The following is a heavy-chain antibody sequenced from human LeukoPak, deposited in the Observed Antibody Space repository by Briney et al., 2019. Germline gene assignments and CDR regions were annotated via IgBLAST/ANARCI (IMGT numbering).Heavy chain of an antibody. J-gene: IGHJ4*02. Sequence: SETLSLTCTVSGGSISSGGYYWSWIRQHPGKGLEWIGYIYYSGSTYYNPSLKSRVTISVDTSKNQFSLKLSSVTAADTAVYYCASSYYYDSSGYRNFDYWGQGTLVTVSS. CDR1: GGSISSGGYY. D-gene: IGHD3-22*01. CDR2: IYYSGST. CDR3: ASSYYYDSSGYRNFDY. V-gene: IGHV4-31*03.